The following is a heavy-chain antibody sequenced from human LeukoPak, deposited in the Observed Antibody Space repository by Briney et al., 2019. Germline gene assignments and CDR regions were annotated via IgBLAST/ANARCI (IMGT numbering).Heavy chain of an antibody. V-gene: IGHV4-34*01. CDR3: ARGELESNWFDP. J-gene: IGHJ5*02. D-gene: IGHD1-1*01. CDR2: INHTGST. Sequence: PSETLSLTCAVYGGSFSGFYWSCIRQPPGRGLEWIGEINHTGSTNYNPSLKSRVTISVDTSKNQFSLKLSSVTAADTAVYYCARGELESNWFDPWGQGTLVTVSS. CDR1: GGSFSGFY.